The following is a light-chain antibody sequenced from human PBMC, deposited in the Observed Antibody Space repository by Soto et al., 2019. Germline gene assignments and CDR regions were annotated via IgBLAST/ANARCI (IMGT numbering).Light chain of an antibody. CDR3: QQYNHHPMYT. V-gene: IGKV1-5*03. CDR2: KTS. Sequence: DIQMTQSPSNLSASVGDRVTITCRASQNIINCLAWYQQKQGKAPKILIYKTSTLQRGVPSRFSGTGSATEFTLTISSLQTDDIATYFSQQYNHHPMYTFGQGNRVEI. J-gene: IGKJ2*01. CDR1: QNIINC.